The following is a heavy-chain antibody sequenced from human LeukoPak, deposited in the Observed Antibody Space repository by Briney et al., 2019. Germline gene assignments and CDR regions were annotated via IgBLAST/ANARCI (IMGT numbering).Heavy chain of an antibody. Sequence: PGGSLRLSCAASGFTFRSYWMSWVRQAPGKGLEWVAVISYDGTNTDYADSVKGRFTISRDNSKNALYLQMNSLRAEDTAVYYCARCRDYDFWSGSAVDYWGQGTLVTVSS. CDR3: ARCRDYDFWSGSAVDY. J-gene: IGHJ4*02. CDR2: ISYDGTNT. D-gene: IGHD3-3*01. V-gene: IGHV3-30-3*01. CDR1: GFTFRSYW.